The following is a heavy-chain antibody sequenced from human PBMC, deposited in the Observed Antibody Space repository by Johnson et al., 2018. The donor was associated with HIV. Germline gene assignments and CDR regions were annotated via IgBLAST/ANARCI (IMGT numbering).Heavy chain of an antibody. D-gene: IGHD5-18*01. CDR3: TTDGYGGYSYGYGARCLGYDPFDV. V-gene: IGHV3-9*01. CDR2: ISWNSGSI. J-gene: IGHJ3*01. Sequence: VQLVESGGGLVQPGRSLRLSCAASGFTFDDYAMHWVRQAPGKGLEWVSGISWNSGSIGYADSVKGRFTISRDDSKNTLYLQMNSLKTEDTAVYYCTTDGYGGYSYGYGARCLGYDPFDVWGQGTMVTVSS. CDR1: GFTFDDYA.